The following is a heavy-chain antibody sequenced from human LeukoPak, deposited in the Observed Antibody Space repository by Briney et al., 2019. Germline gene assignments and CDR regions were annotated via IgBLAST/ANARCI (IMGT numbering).Heavy chain of an antibody. CDR3: AKGSYDSSGYYTA. J-gene: IGHJ5*02. V-gene: IGHV3-30*18. CDR2: ISYDGSNK. Sequence: PGGSLRLSCAASGFTFSSYGMHWVRQAPGKGLEWVAVISYDGSNKYYADSVKGRFTISRDNSKNTLYLQMNSLRAEDTAVYYCAKGSYDSSGYYTAWGQGTLVTVSS. CDR1: GFTFSSYG. D-gene: IGHD3-22*01.